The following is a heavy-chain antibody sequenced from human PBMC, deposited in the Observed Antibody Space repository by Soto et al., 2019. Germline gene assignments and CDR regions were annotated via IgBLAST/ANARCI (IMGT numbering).Heavy chain of an antibody. CDR3: AKALYGGFTY. D-gene: IGHD3-10*01. J-gene: IGHJ4*02. CDR1: GFTFSVYA. CDR2: ISGSGAST. V-gene: IGHV3-23*01. Sequence: EVRLLESGGGLVQPGGSLRLSCAASGFTFSVYAMSWVRQAPGKGLEWVSGISGSGASTHYADSVKGRFTVSRDNSKSMLYLQTNSLRAEDTAIYCCAKALYGGFTYWGQGTLVTVSS.